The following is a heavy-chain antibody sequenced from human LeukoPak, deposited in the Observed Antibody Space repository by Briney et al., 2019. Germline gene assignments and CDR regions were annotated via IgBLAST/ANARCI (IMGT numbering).Heavy chain of an antibody. V-gene: IGHV1-69*06. CDR1: GVTLWSYA. CDR2: IISMFGTT. J-gene: IGHJ6*04. D-gene: IGHD2-21*02. Sequence: SVKVSCKASGVTLWSYAMSWVRQAPGQGLEWVGGIISMFGTTNYAQKFQGRVTIGADTSTNTAYVEVRGLRSEDTAVYYCARATAKGNYYHGMDVWGKGTTVSVSS. CDR3: ARATAKGNYYHGMDV.